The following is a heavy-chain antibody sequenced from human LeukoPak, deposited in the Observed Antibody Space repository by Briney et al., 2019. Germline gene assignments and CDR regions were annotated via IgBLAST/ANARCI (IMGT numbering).Heavy chain of an antibody. CDR2: NRNKANSYTT. D-gene: IGHD1-26*01. J-gene: IGHJ4*02. CDR3: ARGSGSYDF. CDR1: GFTFSDHY. Sequence: GGSLRLSCAASGFTFSDHYMDWVRQAPGKGLEWVGRNRNKANSYTTEYAASVKGRFTISRDDSKNSLYPQMNSLKTEDTAVYYCARGSGSYDFWGQGTLVTVSS. V-gene: IGHV3-72*01.